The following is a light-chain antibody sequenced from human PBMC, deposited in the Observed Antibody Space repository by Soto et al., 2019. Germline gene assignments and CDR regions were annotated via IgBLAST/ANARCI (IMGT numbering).Light chain of an antibody. V-gene: IGKV1-5*01. CDR1: QSISSW. J-gene: IGKJ3*01. CDR2: DAS. Sequence: DIQMTQSPSTLSASVGDRVTITCRASQSISSWLAWYQQKPGKAPKLLIYDASSLESGVPSRFSGSGSGTEFTLTISSLQPDDCATYYCQQYNSQITFGPGTKVDIK. CDR3: QQYNSQIT.